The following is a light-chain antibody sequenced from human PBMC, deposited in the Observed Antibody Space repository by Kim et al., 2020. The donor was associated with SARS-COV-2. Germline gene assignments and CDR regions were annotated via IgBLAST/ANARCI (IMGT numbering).Light chain of an antibody. V-gene: IGKV1D-13*01. J-gene: IGKJ4*01. CDR3: QQFNNYFT. CDR2: DAS. CDR1: QGISSA. Sequence: AIQLTQSPSSLSASVGDRVTITCRASQGISSALAWYQQKPGKAPKLLIYDASSLESGFPSRFSGSGSGTDFTLTISSLQPEDFATYYCQQFNNYFTFGGGTKVDIK.